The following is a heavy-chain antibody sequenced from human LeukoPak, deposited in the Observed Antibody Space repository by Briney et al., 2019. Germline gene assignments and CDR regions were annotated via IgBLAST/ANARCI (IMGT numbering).Heavy chain of an antibody. J-gene: IGHJ4*02. CDR1: GFTFSNYA. CDR2: ISGSGGST. Sequence: PGGSPRLSCAASGFTFSNYAMNWVRQAPGRGLEWVSAISGSGGSTYYADSVKGRFTISRDNSKNTLYLQMNSLRAEDTAVYYCAKDLAGSGSYSFDYWGQRTLVTVSS. V-gene: IGHV3-23*01. CDR3: AKDLAGSGSYSFDY. D-gene: IGHD1-26*01.